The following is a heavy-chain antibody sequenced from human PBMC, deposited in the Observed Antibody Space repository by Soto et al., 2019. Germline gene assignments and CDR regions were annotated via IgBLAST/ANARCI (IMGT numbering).Heavy chain of an antibody. CDR2: ISGSGGST. Sequence: EVQLLESGGGLVQPGGSLRLSCAASGFTFSSYAMSWVRQAPGNGLEWVSAISGSGGSTLYADSVKGRFTISRDTSKNTLFLQMNGLRAEDTGLYYCAKDRERGYDWFDSWGQGTLVTVSS. J-gene: IGHJ5*01. CDR3: AKDRERGYDWFDS. V-gene: IGHV3-23*01. CDR1: GFTFSSYA. D-gene: IGHD5-12*01.